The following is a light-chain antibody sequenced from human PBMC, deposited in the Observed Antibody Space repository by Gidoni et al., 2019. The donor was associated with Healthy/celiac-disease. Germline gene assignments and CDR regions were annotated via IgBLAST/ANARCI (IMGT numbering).Light chain of an antibody. CDR2: DAS. Sequence: EIWFTPSPATLSLSPGERATLSCRASQSVSSYLAWYQQKPGQAPRLLIYDASNRATGIPARFSGSGSGTDFTLTISSLEPEDFAVYYCQQRSNWPRTFGGGTKVEIK. J-gene: IGKJ4*01. CDR3: QQRSNWPRT. CDR1: QSVSSY. V-gene: IGKV3-11*01.